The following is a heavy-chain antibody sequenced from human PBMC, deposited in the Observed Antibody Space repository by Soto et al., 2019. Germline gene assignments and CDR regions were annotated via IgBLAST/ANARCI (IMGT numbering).Heavy chain of an antibody. D-gene: IGHD6-6*01. J-gene: IGHJ6*02. CDR3: ARGGIAARPNHYYYYGMDV. CDR1: GYSFTSYW. CDR2: IYPGDSDT. V-gene: IGHV5-51*01. Sequence: PGESLKISCKGSGYSFTSYWIGWVRQMPGKGLEWMGIIYPGDSDTRYSPSFQGQVTISADKSISTAYLQWSSLKASDTAMYYCARGGIAARPNHYYYYGMDVWGQGTTVTVS.